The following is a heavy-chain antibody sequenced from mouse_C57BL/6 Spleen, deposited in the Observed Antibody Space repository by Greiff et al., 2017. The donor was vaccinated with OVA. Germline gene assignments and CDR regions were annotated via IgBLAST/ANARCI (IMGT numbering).Heavy chain of an antibody. D-gene: IGHD2-5*01. V-gene: IGHV1-20*01. CDR1: GYSFTGYF. CDR2: INPYNGDT. J-gene: IGHJ3*01. CDR3: ERGDYSNYLPLAY. Sequence: EVQLQQSGPELVKPGDSVKISCKASGYSFTGYFMNWVMQSHGKSLEWIGRINPYNGDTFYNQKFKGKATLTVDKSSSTAHMELRSLTSEDSAVYYCERGDYSNYLPLAYWGQGTLVTVSA.